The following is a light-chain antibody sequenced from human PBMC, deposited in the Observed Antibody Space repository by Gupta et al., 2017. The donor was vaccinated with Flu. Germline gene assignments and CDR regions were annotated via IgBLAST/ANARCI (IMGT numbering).Light chain of an antibody. CDR1: SSDVGGYSF. CDR3: SSYTSTSTYV. Sequence: SVSGSPGQSITISCTGTSSDVGGYSFVSWYQQHPGKAPKLMIYEVSNRPSGVSNRFSGSKSGNTASLTISGLQAEDEADYYCSSYTSTSTYVFGTGTKVTVL. CDR2: EVS. J-gene: IGLJ1*01. V-gene: IGLV2-14*01.